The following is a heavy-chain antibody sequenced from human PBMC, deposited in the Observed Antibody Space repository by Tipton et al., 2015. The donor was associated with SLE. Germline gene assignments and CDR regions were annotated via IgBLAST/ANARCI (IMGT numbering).Heavy chain of an antibody. J-gene: IGHJ6*02. Sequence: TLSLTCTVSGGSISSNFWSWIRQPPGKGLEWIGYVSYSGSTNYNPSLKSRVTISVDTSKNQCSLKLSSVTAADTAVYYCARQRLRLLSPLDAWGQGTTVTVS. D-gene: IGHD3-10*01. CDR3: ARQRLRLLSPLDA. CDR1: GGSISSNF. CDR2: VSYSGST. V-gene: IGHV4-59*07.